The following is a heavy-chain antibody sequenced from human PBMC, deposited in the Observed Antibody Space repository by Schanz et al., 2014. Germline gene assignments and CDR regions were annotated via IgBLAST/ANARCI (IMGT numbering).Heavy chain of an antibody. CDR1: GFAFSSYG. V-gene: IGHV3-48*04. CDR2: VSRSTPDI. Sequence: EVQLLESGGGLVQPGGSLRLSCLASGFAFSSYGMNWLRQAPGKGLEWVSYVSRSTPDIYYADSVKGRFTISRDNAKNSLFLQMNSLRPEDTAVYYCVRDSFFAFDYWGQGTLVTVSS. J-gene: IGHJ4*02. CDR3: VRDSFFAFDY. D-gene: IGHD3-3*01.